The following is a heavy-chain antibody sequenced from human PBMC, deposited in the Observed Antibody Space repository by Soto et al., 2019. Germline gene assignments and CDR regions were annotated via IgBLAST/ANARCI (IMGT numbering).Heavy chain of an antibody. V-gene: IGHV4-31*03. CDR1: GGSIGSGYY. D-gene: IGHD3-3*02. CDR3: ARDAPVALGVPNSMDV. CDR2: IYYSGNT. J-gene: IGHJ6*02. Sequence: PSETLSLTCTVSGGSIGSGYYLILIRHHAVKVREWIGYIYYSGNTYYNPSLKSRVSISLDTSKSQFSLKLDSVTAADTAVYYCARDAPVALGVPNSMDVWGQGTTVTVSS.